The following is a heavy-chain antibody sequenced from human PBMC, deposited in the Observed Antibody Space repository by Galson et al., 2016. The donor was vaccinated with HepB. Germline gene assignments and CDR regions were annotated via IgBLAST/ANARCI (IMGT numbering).Heavy chain of an antibody. V-gene: IGHV1-69*13. CDR2: IVPIFGTL. CDR1: GGTFSNYA. CDR3: ARHSCHYYYCGMDV. Sequence: SVKVSCKASGGTFSNYALSWVRQAPGQGLEWMGGIVPIFGTLIYAQKFQGRVTITADEFTSTAYMELSSLRSEDTAVYYCARHSCHYYYCGMDVWGQGTTVTVSS. J-gene: IGHJ6*02. D-gene: IGHD4-11*01.